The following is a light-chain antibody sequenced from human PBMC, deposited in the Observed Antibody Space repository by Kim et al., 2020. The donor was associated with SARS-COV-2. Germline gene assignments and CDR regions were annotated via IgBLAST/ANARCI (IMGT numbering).Light chain of an antibody. CDR1: QSVSSN. Sequence: EIVMTQSPATLSVSPGERATLSCRASQSVSSNLAWYQQKPGQAPRLLIYGASTRATGIPARFSGSGSGTEFTLTISSLQSEDFAVYYCQQYNNWLSLTFGGGTKVYIK. CDR3: QQYNNWLSLT. V-gene: IGKV3-15*01. J-gene: IGKJ4*01. CDR2: GAS.